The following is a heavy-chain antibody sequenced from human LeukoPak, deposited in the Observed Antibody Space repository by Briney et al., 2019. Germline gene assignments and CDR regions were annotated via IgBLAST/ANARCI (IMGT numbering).Heavy chain of an antibody. CDR2: LYASGSA. D-gene: IGHD6-13*01. V-gene: IGHV3-53*01. CDR1: GFTVSSNY. J-gene: IGHJ4*02. Sequence: GGSLRLSCAASGFTVSSNYMSWVRQAPGKGLEWVSVLYASGSAYYADSVKGRFTISRDNSKNTLYLQMNSLRAEDTAVYYCARVIAAAGIDYFDYWGQGTLVTVSS. CDR3: ARVIAAAGIDYFDY.